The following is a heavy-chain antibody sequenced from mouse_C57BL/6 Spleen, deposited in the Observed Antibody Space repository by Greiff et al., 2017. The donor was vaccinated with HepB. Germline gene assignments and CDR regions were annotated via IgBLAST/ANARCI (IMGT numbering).Heavy chain of an antibody. CDR2: ISSGSSTI. D-gene: IGHD3-3*01. V-gene: IGHV5-17*01. Sequence: DVKLVESRGGLVKPGGSLKLSCAASGFTFSDYGMHWVRQAPEKGLEWVAYISSGSSTIYYADTVKGRFTISRDNAKNTLFLQMTSLRSEDTAMYYCARPGGRGYYFDYWGQGTTLTVSS. J-gene: IGHJ2*01. CDR3: ARPGGRGYYFDY. CDR1: GFTFSDYG.